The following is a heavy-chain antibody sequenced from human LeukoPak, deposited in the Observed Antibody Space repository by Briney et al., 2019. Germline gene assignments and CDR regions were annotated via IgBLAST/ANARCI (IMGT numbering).Heavy chain of an antibody. Sequence: SETLSLTCTVSGGSISSYYWSWIRQPPGKGLEWIGEINHSGSTNYNPSLKSRVTISVDTSKDQFSLKLSSVTAADTAVYYCARGLGSGSYYGYYFDYWGQGTLVTVSS. CDR3: ARGLGSGSYYGYYFDY. CDR1: GGSISSYY. J-gene: IGHJ4*02. V-gene: IGHV4-34*01. D-gene: IGHD3-10*01. CDR2: INHSGST.